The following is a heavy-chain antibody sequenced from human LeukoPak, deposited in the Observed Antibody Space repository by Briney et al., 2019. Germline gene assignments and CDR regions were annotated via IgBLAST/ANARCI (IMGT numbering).Heavy chain of an antibody. V-gene: IGHV3-30*03. CDR1: GFTFSSYG. Sequence: GGSLRLSCAASGFTFSSYGMHWVRQAPGKGLEWVAVISYDGSNKYYADSVKGRFTISRDNSKNTLYLQMNSLRAEDTAVYYCARDRVSSWYYFDYWGQGTLVTVSS. CDR3: ARDRVSSWYYFDY. J-gene: IGHJ4*02. D-gene: IGHD6-13*01. CDR2: ISYDGSNK.